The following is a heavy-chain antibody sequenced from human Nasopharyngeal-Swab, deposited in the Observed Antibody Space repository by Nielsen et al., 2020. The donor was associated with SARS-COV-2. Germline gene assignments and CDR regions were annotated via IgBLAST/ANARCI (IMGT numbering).Heavy chain of an antibody. CDR3: ARARGEQWLVRSRYMDV. Sequence: GESLKISCAASGFTFSDYYMSWIRQAPGKGLEWVSSISSSSSYIYYADSVKGRFTISRDNAKNSLYLQMNSLRAEDTAVYYCARARGEQWLVRSRYMDVWGKGTTVTVSS. J-gene: IGHJ6*03. CDR2: ISSSSSYI. CDR1: GFTFSDYY. V-gene: IGHV3-11*06. D-gene: IGHD6-19*01.